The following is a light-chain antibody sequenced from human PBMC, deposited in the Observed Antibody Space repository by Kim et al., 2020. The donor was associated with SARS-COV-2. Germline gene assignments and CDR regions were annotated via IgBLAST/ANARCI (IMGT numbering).Light chain of an antibody. CDR1: QSIGSW. J-gene: IGKJ4*01. Sequence: GDRVTITCRASQSIGSWLAWYQQKPGKAPKFLIYDVSSLESGVLSRFSGSGSGTEFTLTISSLQPDDFATYYCQQYNIYPLTFGGGTKVDIK. CDR2: DVS. CDR3: QQYNIYPLT. V-gene: IGKV1-5*01.